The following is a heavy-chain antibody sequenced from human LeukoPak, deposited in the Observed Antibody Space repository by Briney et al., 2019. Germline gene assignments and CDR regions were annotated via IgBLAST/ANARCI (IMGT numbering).Heavy chain of an antibody. D-gene: IGHD3-22*01. CDR2: IYHSGST. CDR3: ARVPRYYDSSGYYYYYGMDV. CDR1: GGSISSSNW. V-gene: IGHV4-4*02. Sequence: SETLSLTCAVSGGSISSSNWWSWVRQPPGKGLEWIGEIYHSGSTNYNPSLKSRVTISVDKSKNQFSLKLSSVTAADTAVYYCARVPRYYDSSGYYYYYGMDVWGQGTTVTVSS. J-gene: IGHJ6*02.